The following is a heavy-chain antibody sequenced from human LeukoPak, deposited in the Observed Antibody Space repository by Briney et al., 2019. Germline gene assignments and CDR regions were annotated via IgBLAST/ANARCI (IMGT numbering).Heavy chain of an antibody. Sequence: ASVKVSCKASGGNFSTNAITWVRQAPGQGPEWMGRITPSVGIVNYAQKFQGRVTITADKSSSTAYMELSSLRFEDTAVYYCARYCSGGRCYFHDAFDIWGQGTMVTVSS. CDR1: GGNFSTNA. J-gene: IGHJ3*02. V-gene: IGHV1-69*04. D-gene: IGHD2-15*01. CDR3: ARYCSGGRCYFHDAFDI. CDR2: ITPSVGIV.